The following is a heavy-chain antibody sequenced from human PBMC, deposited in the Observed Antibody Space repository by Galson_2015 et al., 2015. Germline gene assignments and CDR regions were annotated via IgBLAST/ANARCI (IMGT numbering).Heavy chain of an antibody. V-gene: IGHV1-8*01. CDR1: GYTFANYD. J-gene: IGHJ4*02. D-gene: IGHD4-17*01. CDR2: MNPNSGNT. Sequence: SVKVSCKASGYTFANYDINWVRQATGQGLEWMGWMNPNSGNTGSAQKFQGRVTMTRSTSMSTAYMELSSLTSEDTAVYYCARAYGDLDYWGQGTLGTVS. CDR3: ARAYGDLDY.